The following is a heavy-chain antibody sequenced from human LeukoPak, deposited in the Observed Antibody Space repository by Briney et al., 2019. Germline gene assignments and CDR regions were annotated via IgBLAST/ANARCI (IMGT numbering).Heavy chain of an antibody. Sequence: SETLSLTCAVYGGSFSGYYWSWIRQPPGKGLEWIGEINPSGSTNYNPSLKSRVTISVDTSKNQFSLKLSSVTAADTAVYYCARSSSWYRWFDPWGQGTLVTVSS. CDR2: INPSGST. CDR3: ARSSSWYRWFDP. CDR1: GGSFSGYY. V-gene: IGHV4-34*01. J-gene: IGHJ5*02. D-gene: IGHD6-13*01.